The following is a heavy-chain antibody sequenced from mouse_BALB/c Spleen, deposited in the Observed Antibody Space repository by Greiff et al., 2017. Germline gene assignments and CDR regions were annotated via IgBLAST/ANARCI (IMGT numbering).Heavy chain of an antibody. CDR1: GYTFTSYW. Sequence: QVQLQQSGAELVKPGASVKLSCKASGYTFTSYWMHWVKQRPGQGLEWIGEINPSNGRTNYNEKFKSKATLTVDKSSSTAYMQLSSLTSEDSAVYYCARRSMITWWYFDVWGAGTTVTVSS. J-gene: IGHJ1*01. V-gene: IGHV1S81*02. D-gene: IGHD2-4*01. CDR2: INPSNGRT. CDR3: ARRSMITWWYFDV.